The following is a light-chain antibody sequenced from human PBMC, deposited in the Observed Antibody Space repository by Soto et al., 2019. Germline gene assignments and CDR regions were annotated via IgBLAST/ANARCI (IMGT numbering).Light chain of an antibody. CDR1: ALPKQY. CDR3: QSADTSGTYKV. Sequence: SSELTQPPSVSVSPGQTARITCSGDALPKQYAYWYQQKPGQAPVLVIYKDSERPSGIPERFSGFSSGTTVTLTISGVQAEDEADYYCQSADTSGTYKVFGTGTKLTVL. J-gene: IGLJ1*01. CDR2: KDS. V-gene: IGLV3-25*03.